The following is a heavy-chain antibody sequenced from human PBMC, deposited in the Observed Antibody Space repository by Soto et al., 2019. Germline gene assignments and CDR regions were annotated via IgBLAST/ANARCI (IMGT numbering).Heavy chain of an antibody. D-gene: IGHD3-16*01. CDR1: GGSVTNDNW. J-gene: IGHJ4*02. CDR3: ASGGGGGNY. V-gene: IGHV4-4*02. Sequence: QVQLQESGPGLVKPSGTLSLTCAVSGGSVTNDNWWSWVRQPPGKGLEWIGEIYHSGSTNYNPSLKSRVTISTDNSNNQFSLKLTSVTAADTAVYYGASGGGGGNYWGQGTLVTVSS. CDR2: IYHSGST.